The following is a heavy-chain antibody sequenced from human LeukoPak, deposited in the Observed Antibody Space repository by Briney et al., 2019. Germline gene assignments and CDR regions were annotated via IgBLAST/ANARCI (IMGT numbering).Heavy chain of an antibody. CDR1: GGSISSGGYY. CDR3: ARGSSGYSQLDY. CDR2: IYHSGST. V-gene: IGHV4-30-2*01. J-gene: IGHJ4*02. Sequence: SQTLSLTCTVSGGSISSGGYYWSWIRQPPGKGLEWIGYIYHSGSTYYNPSLKSRVTISVDTSKNQFSLKLSSVTAADTAVYYCARGSSGYSQLDYWGQGTLVTVSS. D-gene: IGHD3-22*01.